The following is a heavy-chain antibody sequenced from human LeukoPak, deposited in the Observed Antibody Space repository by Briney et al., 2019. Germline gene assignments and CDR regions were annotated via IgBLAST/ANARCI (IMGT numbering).Heavy chain of an antibody. D-gene: IGHD3-10*01. Sequence: GGALRLSCAVSGFTFSSWWMTWVRQAPGKGLEWVANIKQDGSEKNYVDSVKGRFTISRDNAKNSLDLQMNRLRAEDTAVYYCARDKARGDYYGSGSPYWGQGTLVTVSS. CDR1: GFTFSSWW. V-gene: IGHV3-7*03. CDR2: IKQDGSEK. J-gene: IGHJ4*02. CDR3: ARDKARGDYYGSGSPY.